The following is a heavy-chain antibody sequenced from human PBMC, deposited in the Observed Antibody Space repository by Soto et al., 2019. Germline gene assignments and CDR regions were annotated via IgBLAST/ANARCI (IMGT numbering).Heavy chain of an antibody. CDR3: AKGNSGYDYFDY. D-gene: IGHD5-12*01. CDR2: ISGSGGST. Sequence: PGGSLRLSCAASGFTVSSNYMSWVRQAPGKGLEWVSAISGSGGSTYYADSVKGRFTISRDNSKNTLYLQMNSLRAEDTAVYYCAKGNSGYDYFDYWGQGTLVTVSS. J-gene: IGHJ4*02. CDR1: GFTVSSNY. V-gene: IGHV3-23*01.